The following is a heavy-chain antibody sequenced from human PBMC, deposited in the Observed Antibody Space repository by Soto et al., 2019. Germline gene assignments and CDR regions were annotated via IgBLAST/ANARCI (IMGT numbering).Heavy chain of an antibody. CDR1: GFTFSSYG. Sequence: PGGSLRLSCAASGFTFSSYGMHWVRQAPGKGLEWVAVISYDGSNKYYADSVKGRFTISRDNSKNTLYLQMNSLRAEDTAVYYCAREMELADYGMDVWGQGTTVTVSS. V-gene: IGHV3-30*03. CDR3: AREMELADYGMDV. J-gene: IGHJ6*02. D-gene: IGHD1-7*01. CDR2: ISYDGSNK.